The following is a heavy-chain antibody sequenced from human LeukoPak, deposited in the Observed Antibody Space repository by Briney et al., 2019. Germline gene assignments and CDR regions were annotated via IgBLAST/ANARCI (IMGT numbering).Heavy chain of an antibody. D-gene: IGHD2-2*01. CDR2: INHSGST. V-gene: IGHV4-34*01. J-gene: IGHJ4*02. CDR1: GGSFSGYY. CDR3: ARVPSDY. Sequence: PSETLSLTCAVYGGSFSGYYWSWIRQPPGKGLEWIGEINHSGSTNYNPSLKSRVTISVDTSKNQFSLKLSSVTAADTAVYYCARVPSDYWGQGTLVTVSS.